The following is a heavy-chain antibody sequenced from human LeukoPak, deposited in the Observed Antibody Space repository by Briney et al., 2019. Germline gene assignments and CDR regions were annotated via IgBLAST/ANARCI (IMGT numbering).Heavy chain of an antibody. CDR3: ARERCSNTSCHRISGFRY. CDR2: INHSGST. J-gene: IGHJ4*02. D-gene: IGHD2-2*01. Sequence: SETLSLTCAVYGGSFSGYYWSWIRQPPGKGLEWIGEINHSGSTNYNPSLKSRVTISVDTSKNQFSLKLSSVTAADTAVYYCARERCSNTSCHRISGFRYWGQGTLVTVSS. V-gene: IGHV4-34*01. CDR1: GGSFSGYY.